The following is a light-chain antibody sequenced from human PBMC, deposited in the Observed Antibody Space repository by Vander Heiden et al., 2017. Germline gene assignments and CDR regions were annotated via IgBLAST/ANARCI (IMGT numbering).Light chain of an antibody. CDR2: DVS. CDR1: SSDVGGYNY. CDR3: CSYAGQEVV. V-gene: IGLV2-11*01. Sequence: QSALPQPRSVSGSPGQSVTISCTGTSSDVGGYNYVSWYQQHPGKAPKLMIYDVSKRPSGVPDRFSGSKSGNTASLTISGLQAEDEADYYCCSYAGQEVVFGGGTKLTVL. J-gene: IGLJ2*01.